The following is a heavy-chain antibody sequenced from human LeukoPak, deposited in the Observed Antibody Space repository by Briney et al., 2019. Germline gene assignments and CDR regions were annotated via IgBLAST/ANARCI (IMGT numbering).Heavy chain of an antibody. D-gene: IGHD2-21*02. CDR2: IIPIFGTA. CDR1: GGTFSSYA. Sequence: ASVKVSCKASGGTFSSYAISWVRQAPGQGLEWMGGIIPIFGTANYAQKFQGRVTITADESTSTAYMELSSLRSEDTAVYYCARDDAVVTAIRAFDYWGQGTLVTASS. CDR3: ARDDAVVTAIRAFDY. J-gene: IGHJ4*02. V-gene: IGHV1-69*13.